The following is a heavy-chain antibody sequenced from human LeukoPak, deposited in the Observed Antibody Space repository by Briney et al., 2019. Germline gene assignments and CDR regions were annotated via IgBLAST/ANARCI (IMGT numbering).Heavy chain of an antibody. CDR1: GYTFTDYY. Sequence: SVKVSCKASGYTFTDYYMHWVRQAPGQGLEWMGWINPIFGTANYAQKFQGRVTITADESTSTAYMELSSLRSEDTAVYYCARDSPYSSGWYGSMGPDYYYYMDVWGKGTTVTISS. J-gene: IGHJ6*03. D-gene: IGHD6-19*01. CDR2: INPIFGTA. CDR3: ARDSPYSSGWYGSMGPDYYYYMDV. V-gene: IGHV1-69*13.